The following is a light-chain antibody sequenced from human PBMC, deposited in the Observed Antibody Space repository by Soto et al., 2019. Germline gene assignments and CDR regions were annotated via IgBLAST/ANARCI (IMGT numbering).Light chain of an antibody. V-gene: IGLV2-14*01. Sequence: QSALTQPASVSGSPGQSITISCTGTSSDVGGYNFVSWYQQHPGKPPKLIIYAVNNRPSGVSDRFSASKSGNTASLTISGLQDEDEADYYCSSYTVSTTLVLFGGGTKLTVL. J-gene: IGLJ3*02. CDR3: SSYTVSTTLVL. CDR1: SSDVGGYNF. CDR2: AVN.